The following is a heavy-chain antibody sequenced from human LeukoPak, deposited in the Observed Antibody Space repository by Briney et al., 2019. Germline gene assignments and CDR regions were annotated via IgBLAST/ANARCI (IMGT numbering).Heavy chain of an antibody. CDR3: ARGRNVEMATTSPLGY. CDR2: ISSSGSTI. CDR1: GFTFSDYY. V-gene: IGHV3-11*04. J-gene: IGHJ4*02. Sequence: GGSLGLSCAASGFTFSDYYMSWIRQAPGKGLEWVSYISSSGSTIYYADSVKGRFTISRDNAKNSLYLQMNSLRAEDTAVYYCARGRNVEMATTSPLGYWGQGTLVTVSS. D-gene: IGHD5-24*01.